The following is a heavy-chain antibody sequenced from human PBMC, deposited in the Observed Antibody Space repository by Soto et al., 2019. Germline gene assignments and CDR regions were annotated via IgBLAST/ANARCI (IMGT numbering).Heavy chain of an antibody. J-gene: IGHJ4*02. CDR2: IKQDGSEK. D-gene: IGHD1-1*01. CDR3: VRFARQLDC. CDR1: AFTFSGDW. Sequence: EVQLVESGGGLVQPGGSPRLSCTTSAFTFSGDWMTWVRQAPGKGLEWVGTIKQDGSEKHYVDSVKGRFTISRDNAKNSTYLQMNGLKVEDTAVYYCVRFARQLDCWGQGTLVTVSS. V-gene: IGHV3-7*05.